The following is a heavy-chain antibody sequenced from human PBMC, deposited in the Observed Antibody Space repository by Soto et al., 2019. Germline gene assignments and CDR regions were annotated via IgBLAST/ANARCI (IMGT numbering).Heavy chain of an antibody. V-gene: IGHV1-18*01. CDR2: ISAYNGNT. CDR1: GYTFTSYG. Sequence: QVQLVQSGAEVKKPGASVKVSCKASGYTFTSYGISWVRQAPGQGREWMGWISAYNGNTNYAQKLQGRVTMNTDTATGSAYMELSSLRSDETAVYYCARVLRRTIDYWGQGTLVTVSS. CDR3: ARVLRRTIDY. J-gene: IGHJ4*02.